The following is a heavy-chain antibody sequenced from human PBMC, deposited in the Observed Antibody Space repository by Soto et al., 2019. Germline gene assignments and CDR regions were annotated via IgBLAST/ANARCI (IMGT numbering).Heavy chain of an antibody. CDR1: VFTFSCYG. J-gene: IGHJ4*02. Sequence: QVQLVESGGGVVQPGRSLRLSCAASVFTFSCYGMHWVRQAPGKGLEWVAVISYDGSNKYYADSVKGRFTISRDNSKNTLYLQMNSLRAEDTAVYYCAKDPGSGGRSRGGSFDYWGQGTLVTVSS. D-gene: IGHD2-15*01. CDR3: AKDPGSGGRSRGGSFDY. CDR2: ISYDGSNK. V-gene: IGHV3-30*18.